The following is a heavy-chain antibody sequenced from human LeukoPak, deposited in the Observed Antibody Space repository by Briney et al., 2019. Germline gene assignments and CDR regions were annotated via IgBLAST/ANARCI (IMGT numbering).Heavy chain of an antibody. D-gene: IGHD6-13*01. V-gene: IGHV5-51*01. Sequence: GESLKISCKGSGYTFTSYWIGWVRQMPGKGLEWMGIIYPGDSDITYSPSFQGQVTISADKSISTAYLQWSSLKASDTAMYYCARVGEEQQLVYPGYYYMDVWGKGTTVTVSS. CDR1: GYTFTSYW. CDR2: IYPGDSDI. CDR3: ARVGEEQQLVYPGYYYMDV. J-gene: IGHJ6*03.